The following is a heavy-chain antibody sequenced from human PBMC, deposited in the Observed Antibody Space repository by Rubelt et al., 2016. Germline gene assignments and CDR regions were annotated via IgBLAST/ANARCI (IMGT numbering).Heavy chain of an antibody. J-gene: IGHJ3*02. CDR3: ARRPSRDAFYI. CDR2: INHSGST. V-gene: IGHV4-34*01. CDR1: GGSFSGYY. Sequence: QVQLQQWGAGLLKPSETLSLTCAVYGGSFSGYYWSWIRQSPGKGLEWIGEINHSGSTNYNPSLKSRVTISVDTSKNQFSRNLSSVTSAYTAVYYCARRPSRDAFYIWGHGTMVTGSS.